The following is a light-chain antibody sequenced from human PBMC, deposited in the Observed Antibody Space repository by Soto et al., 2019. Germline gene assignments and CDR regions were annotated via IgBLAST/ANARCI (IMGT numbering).Light chain of an antibody. CDR2: EVN. V-gene: IGLV2-14*01. J-gene: IGLJ1*01. CDR3: VSFTTTSTHV. CDR1: SSDIGAYDY. Sequence: QSALTQPASLSGSPGQSITISCTGTSSDIGAYDYVSWFQQHPGKAPKLMISEVNNRPSGVSNRFSGSKSGNTAYLTISGLQVEDEAEYFCVSFTTTSTHVCGTGT.